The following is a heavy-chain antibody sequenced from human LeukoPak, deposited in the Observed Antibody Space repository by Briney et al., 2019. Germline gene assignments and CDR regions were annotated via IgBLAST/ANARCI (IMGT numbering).Heavy chain of an antibody. CDR1: GYSISSGYY. CDR3: ARTAEYYYDSSRYFDY. J-gene: IGHJ4*02. Sequence: SETLSLTCAISGYSISSGYYWGWIRQPPGKGVEWIGSIYHSGSTYYNPSLKSRVTISVDTSKNQFSLKLSSVTAADTAVYYCARTAEYYYDSSRYFDYWGQGTLVTVSS. CDR2: IYHSGST. D-gene: IGHD3-22*01. V-gene: IGHV4-38-2*01.